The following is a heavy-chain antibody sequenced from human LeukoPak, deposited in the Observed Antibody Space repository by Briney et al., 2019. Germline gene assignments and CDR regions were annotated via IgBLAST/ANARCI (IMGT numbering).Heavy chain of an antibody. Sequence: PSETLSLTCTVSGGSISSSSYYWGWIRQPPGKGLEWIGRIYISGSTNYNPSLKSRVTISLDTSKNQFSLKLSSVTAADTAVYYCAREARARDFWSGYYTDNWFDPWGQGTLVTVSS. D-gene: IGHD3-3*01. CDR3: AREARARDFWSGYYTDNWFDP. CDR1: GGSISSSSYY. CDR2: IYISGST. J-gene: IGHJ5*02. V-gene: IGHV4-39*07.